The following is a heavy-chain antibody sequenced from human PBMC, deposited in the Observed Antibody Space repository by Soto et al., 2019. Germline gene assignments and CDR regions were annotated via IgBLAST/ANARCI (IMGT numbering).Heavy chain of an antibody. Sequence: ASVKVSCKASGYTFTIYGINWVRQAPGQGLEWMGWINTYDGNTNHAQKFQGRVTMTTDTSTSTAYMELRSLSSDDTAVYYCAREGAGYYYDSSGPGIDYWGQG. CDR3: AREGAGYYYDSSGPGIDY. CDR1: GYTFTIYG. CDR2: INTYDGNT. D-gene: IGHD3-22*01. J-gene: IGHJ4*02. V-gene: IGHV1-18*01.